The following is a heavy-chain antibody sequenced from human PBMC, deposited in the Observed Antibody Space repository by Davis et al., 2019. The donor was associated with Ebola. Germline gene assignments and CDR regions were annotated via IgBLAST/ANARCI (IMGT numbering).Heavy chain of an antibody. CDR1: GYTFTSYY. CDR2: INPSGGST. V-gene: IGHV1-46*01. CDR3: ARSQHRYIAVAGLDY. Sequence: AASVKVSCKASGYTFTSYYMHWVRQAPGQGLWMGIINPSGGSTSYAQKFQGRVTMTRDTSTSTVYMELSSLRSEDTAVYYCARSQHRYIAVAGLDYWGQGTLVTVSS. D-gene: IGHD6-19*01. J-gene: IGHJ4*02.